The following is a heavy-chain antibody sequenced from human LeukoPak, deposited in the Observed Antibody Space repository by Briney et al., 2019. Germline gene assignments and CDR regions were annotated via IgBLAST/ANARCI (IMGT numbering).Heavy chain of an antibody. Sequence: GGSLRLSCAASGFTFSGYWMHWVRQAPGKGLVWVSAIKSDGSNTFYADSVKGRFTISRDNAKNTLPLQMNSLRAEDTAVYYCTRGRQGYYLDYWGQGALVTVSS. CDR3: TRGRQGYYLDY. J-gene: IGHJ4*02. CDR1: GFTFSGYW. CDR2: IKSDGSNT. V-gene: IGHV3-74*01.